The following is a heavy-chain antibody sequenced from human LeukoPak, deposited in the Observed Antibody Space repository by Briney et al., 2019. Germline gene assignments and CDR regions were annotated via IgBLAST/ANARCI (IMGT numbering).Heavy chain of an antibody. Sequence: GGSLRLSCAGSGFIFSSNWRSWGGRPPGRGREGVTNINQDGSEKYYVDSVKGRFTLSRDNAKNPVFLQMNSVRAEDSAVYYCARIGDHTNAFDIWGHGTMVTVSS. CDR2: INQDGSEK. CDR3: ARIGDHTNAFDI. J-gene: IGHJ3*02. V-gene: IGHV3-7*01. D-gene: IGHD3-16*01. CDR1: GFIFSSNW.